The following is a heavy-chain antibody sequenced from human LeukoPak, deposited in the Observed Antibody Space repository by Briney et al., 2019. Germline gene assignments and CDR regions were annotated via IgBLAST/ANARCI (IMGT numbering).Heavy chain of an antibody. CDR1: GYTLTELS. J-gene: IGHJ4*02. D-gene: IGHD4-11*01. Sequence: ASVKVSCKVSGYTLTELSMHWVRQAPGKGLEWMGGFDPEDGETIYAQKFQGRVTMTEDTSTDTAYMELSSLRSEDTAVYYCATRYSNYVVGVAYFDYWGQGTLVTVSS. V-gene: IGHV1-24*01. CDR2: FDPEDGET. CDR3: ATRYSNYVVGVAYFDY.